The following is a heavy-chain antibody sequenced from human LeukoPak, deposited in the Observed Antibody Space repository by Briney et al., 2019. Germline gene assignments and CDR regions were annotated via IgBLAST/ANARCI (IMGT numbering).Heavy chain of an antibody. D-gene: IGHD2-2*01. CDR3: ARGGHCSSTSCYHYYFDY. CDR2: INAGNGNT. V-gene: IGHV1-3*01. CDR1: GYTFTSYA. J-gene: IGHJ4*02. Sequence: ASVKVSCKASGYTFTSYAMHWVRQAPAQRHEWMGWINAGNGNTKYSQKFQGRVTITRDTSASTAYMELSSLRSEDTAVYYCARGGHCSSTSCYHYYFDYWGQGTLVTVSS.